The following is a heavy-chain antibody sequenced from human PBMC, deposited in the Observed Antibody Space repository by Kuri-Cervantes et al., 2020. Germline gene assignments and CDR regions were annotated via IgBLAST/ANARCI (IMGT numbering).Heavy chain of an antibody. CDR1: GGSISSYF. D-gene: IGHD2-2*01. J-gene: IGHJ5*02. Sequence: GSLRLSCTVSGGSISSYFWSWIRQPPGKGLEGIGYIYYSGSTNYNPSLKSRVTISVDTSKNQFSLKLSSVTAADTAVYYCARVASFNWFDPWGQGTPVTVSS. CDR3: ARVASFNWFDP. CDR2: IYYSGST. V-gene: IGHV4-59*12.